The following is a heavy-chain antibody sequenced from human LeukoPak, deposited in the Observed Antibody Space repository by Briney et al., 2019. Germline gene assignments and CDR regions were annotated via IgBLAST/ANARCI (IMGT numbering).Heavy chain of an antibody. J-gene: IGHJ4*02. CDR3: ARASYSYDINGWVPFDY. D-gene: IGHD3-22*01. CDR1: GNSISSGDNY. V-gene: IGHV4-61*02. Sequence: SETLSLTCTVSGNSISSGDNYWSWIRQPAGKGLEWIGRIYTSGSTNYNPSLKSRVTISGDTSKNQSSLRLSSVTAADTAVYYCARASYSYDINGWVPFDYWGQGTLVTVSS. CDR2: IYTSGST.